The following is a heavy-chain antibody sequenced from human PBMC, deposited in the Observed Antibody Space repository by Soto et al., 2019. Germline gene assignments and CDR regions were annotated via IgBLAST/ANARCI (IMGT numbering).Heavy chain of an antibody. D-gene: IGHD3-10*01. J-gene: IGHJ4*02. CDR1: VFSLRPHGMC. V-gene: IGHV2-70*01. CDR2: IDWDDDK. CDR3: ARTLEDYYGSGSYYTPYFDY. Sequence: SGPPLVNPTQTLTLTCTFSVFSLRPHGMCVSWIRQPPGKALEWLALIDWDDDKYYSTSLKTRLTISKDTSKNQVVLTMTNMDPVDSATYYCARTLEDYYGSGSYYTPYFDYWGQGTLVTVSS.